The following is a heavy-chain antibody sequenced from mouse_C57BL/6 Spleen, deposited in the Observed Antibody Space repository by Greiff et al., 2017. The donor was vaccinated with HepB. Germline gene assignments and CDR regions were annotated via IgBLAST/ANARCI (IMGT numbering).Heavy chain of an antibody. Sequence: DVQLQESGPGLVKPSQSLSLTCSVTGYSITSGYYWNWIRQFPGNKLEWMGYISYDGSNNYNPSLKNRISITRDTSKNQFFLKLNSVTTEDTATYYCARKEGSYYSNFAWFAYWGQGTLVTVSA. V-gene: IGHV3-6*01. CDR1: GYSITSGYY. J-gene: IGHJ3*01. D-gene: IGHD2-5*01. CDR3: ARKEGSYYSNFAWFAY. CDR2: ISYDGSN.